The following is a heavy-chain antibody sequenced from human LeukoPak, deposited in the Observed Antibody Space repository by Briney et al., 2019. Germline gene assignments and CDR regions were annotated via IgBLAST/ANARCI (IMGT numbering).Heavy chain of an antibody. Sequence: GGSLRLSCAASGFTFSYFWMHWFRQTPGKGLVWVSCINTDGSYSSYADSVKGRFTISRDNVRNTLYLQMNSLRAEDTAVYYCARTDTVVDVPPYYFDYWGQGTLVTVSS. CDR3: ARTDTVVDVPPYYFDY. J-gene: IGHJ4*02. CDR2: INTDGSYS. V-gene: IGHV3-74*01. CDR1: GFTFSYFW. D-gene: IGHD2-21*02.